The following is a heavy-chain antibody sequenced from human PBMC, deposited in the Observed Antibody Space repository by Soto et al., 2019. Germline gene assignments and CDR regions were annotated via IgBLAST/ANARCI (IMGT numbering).Heavy chain of an antibody. V-gene: IGHV1-69*13. J-gene: IGHJ4*02. CDR3: ARDGENGYNDY. Sequence: ASVKVSCKASGGTFSSYAISWVRQAPGQGLEWMGGIIPIFGTANYAQKFQGRVTITADESTSAAYMELSSLRSEDTAVCYCARDGENGYNDYWGQGTLVTVSS. CDR1: GGTFSSYA. CDR2: IIPIFGTA. D-gene: IGHD5-12*01.